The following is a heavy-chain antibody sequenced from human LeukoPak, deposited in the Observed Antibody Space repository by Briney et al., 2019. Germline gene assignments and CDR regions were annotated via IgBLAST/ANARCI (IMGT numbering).Heavy chain of an antibody. D-gene: IGHD4-23*01. Sequence: ASVKVSCNASGYTFTSYGISWVRQAPGQGLEWMGWISAYNGNTNYAQKLQGRVTMTTDTSTSTAYMELRSLRSDDTAVYYCARDERRDYGGNSGIYYWGQGTLATVSS. CDR1: GYTFTSYG. J-gene: IGHJ4*02. CDR2: ISAYNGNT. V-gene: IGHV1-18*01. CDR3: ARDERRDYGGNSGIYY.